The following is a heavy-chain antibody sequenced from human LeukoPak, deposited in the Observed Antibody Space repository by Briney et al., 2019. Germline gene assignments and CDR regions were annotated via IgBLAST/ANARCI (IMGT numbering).Heavy chain of an antibody. Sequence: PSETLSLTCAVYGGSFSGYYWSWIRQPPGKGLEWIGEINHSGSTNYNPSLKSRVTISVDTSKNQFSLKLSSVTAADTAVYYCARRRNGSGSYYKGGWFDPWGQGTLVTVSS. D-gene: IGHD3-10*01. CDR2: INHSGST. CDR1: GGSFSGYY. CDR3: ARRRNGSGSYYKGGWFDP. V-gene: IGHV4-34*01. J-gene: IGHJ5*02.